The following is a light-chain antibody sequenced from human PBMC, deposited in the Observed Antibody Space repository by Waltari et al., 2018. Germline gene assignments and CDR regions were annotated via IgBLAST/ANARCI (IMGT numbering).Light chain of an antibody. Sequence: QSVLTQPPSVSGTPGQRVTISCSGGPYHIGRHVVTWYQFFPGTAPRLLSFNNDQRPSGVPDRFSGSKSGTSGALAISGLQSDDEADYYCAAWDDTLNAYVFGTGTRVTAL. CDR2: NND. CDR1: PYHIGRHV. J-gene: IGLJ1*01. V-gene: IGLV1-44*01. CDR3: AAWDDTLNAYV.